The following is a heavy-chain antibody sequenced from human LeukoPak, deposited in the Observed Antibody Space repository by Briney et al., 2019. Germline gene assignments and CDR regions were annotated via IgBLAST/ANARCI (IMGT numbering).Heavy chain of an antibody. D-gene: IGHD2-2*01. V-gene: IGHV3-48*03. CDR1: GFTLSGYE. CDR3: AKDRSTWFYFDY. J-gene: IGHJ4*02. Sequence: GGSLRLSCAASGFTLSGYEVNWVRQAPGKGLEWLSYISSSGNTYYYADSVKGRFTISRDNSKNSLFLQLNSLRTDDTAVYYCAKDRSTWFYFDYWGQGTLVAVSS. CDR2: ISSSGNTY.